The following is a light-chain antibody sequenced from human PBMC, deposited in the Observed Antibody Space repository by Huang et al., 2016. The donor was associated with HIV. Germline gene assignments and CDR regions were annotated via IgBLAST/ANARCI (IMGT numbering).Light chain of an antibody. CDR2: AAS. CDR3: QQSYSTPI. Sequence: DIQMTQSPSSLSASVGDRFTMTCRASQSISSYLNWYQQKPGKAPKLLIYAASSLQSGVPSMFSGSGSGTDFTLTISSLQPEDFATYYCQQSYSTPIFGQGTKVEIK. V-gene: IGKV1-39*01. CDR1: QSISSY. J-gene: IGKJ1*01.